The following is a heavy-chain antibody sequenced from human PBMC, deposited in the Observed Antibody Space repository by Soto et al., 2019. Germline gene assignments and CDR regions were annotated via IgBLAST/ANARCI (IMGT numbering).Heavy chain of an antibody. CDR1: GFTFSNYA. CDR2: FSSSGGGT. CDR3: TKANRYCSGANCFTFDY. Sequence: PGXSLRLSCTASGFTFSNYALSWVLQAPVNGLEWVSTFSSSGGGTYYADSVKGRFTISRDNSKNTLYLQMNSLRAEDTAVYYCTKANRYCSGANCFTFDYWGLGTLVTVSS. J-gene: IGHJ4*02. D-gene: IGHD2-15*01. V-gene: IGHV3-23*01.